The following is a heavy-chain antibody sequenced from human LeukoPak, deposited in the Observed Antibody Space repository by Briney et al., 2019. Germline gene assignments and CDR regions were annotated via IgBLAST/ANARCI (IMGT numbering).Heavy chain of an antibody. CDR2: IYSGGST. D-gene: IGHD1-26*01. J-gene: IGHJ5*02. CDR3: ARVHSGSFDP. Sequence: GGSLRLSCAASGFTVSSNYMSWVRQAPGKGLEWVSVIYSGGSTYYADSVKGRFTISRDNSKNTLYLQMNSLRAEDTVVYYCARVHSGSFDPWGQGTLVTVSS. V-gene: IGHV3-66*01. CDR1: GFTVSSNY.